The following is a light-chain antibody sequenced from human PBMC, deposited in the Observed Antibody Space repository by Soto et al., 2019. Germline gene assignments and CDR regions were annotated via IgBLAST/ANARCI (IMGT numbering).Light chain of an antibody. Sequence: QSAPTQPASVSGSPGQSITISCTGTSSDVGGYNYVSWYQQHPGKAPKFMIYDVSNRPSGVSNRFSGSKSGNTASLTISGLQAEDEADYYCTSYTSSSTYVFGTGTKLTVL. CDR3: TSYTSSSTYV. J-gene: IGLJ1*01. CDR1: SSDVGGYNY. CDR2: DVS. V-gene: IGLV2-14*01.